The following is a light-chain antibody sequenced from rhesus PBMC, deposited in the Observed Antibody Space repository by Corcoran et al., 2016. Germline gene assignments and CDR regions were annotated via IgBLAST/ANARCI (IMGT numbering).Light chain of an antibody. Sequence: EIVMTQSPATLSLSPGERATLSCRASQSVSSYVAWYQQKPEQAPRLLSYGASSRATGIPDRVSGSGSGTDFTLTISSLEPEDFAVYYCQQYSNWPLTFGGGTKVEIK. CDR1: QSVSSY. CDR3: QQYSNWPLT. V-gene: IGKV3S9*01. J-gene: IGKJ4*01. CDR2: GAS.